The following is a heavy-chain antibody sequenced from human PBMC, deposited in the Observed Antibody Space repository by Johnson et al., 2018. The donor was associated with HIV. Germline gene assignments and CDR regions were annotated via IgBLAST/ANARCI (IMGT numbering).Heavy chain of an antibody. Sequence: QLVESGGGVVQPGRSLRLSCTASGFTFSTYAMHWVRQAPGKGLEWVAVISYDGSNKYYADSVKGRFTISRDNAKNSLYLQMNSLKTEGTAVYYCARVGQQSNAFDIWGQGTMVTVSS. J-gene: IGHJ3*02. V-gene: IGHV3-30*04. CDR2: ISYDGSNK. CDR1: GFTFSTYA. D-gene: IGHD6-13*01. CDR3: ARVGQQSNAFDI.